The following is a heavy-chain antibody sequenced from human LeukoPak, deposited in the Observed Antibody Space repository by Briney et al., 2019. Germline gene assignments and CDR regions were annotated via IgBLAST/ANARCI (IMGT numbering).Heavy chain of an antibody. J-gene: IGHJ4*02. CDR1: GFTFSNYG. CDR3: AKRSARPKPFDC. D-gene: IGHD6-25*01. V-gene: IGHV3-23*01. Sequence: GGSLRLSCAGSGFTFSNYGMSWVRQAPGKGLEWVSAIDGGGVNTLYADSVKGRFTISRDNSKNTVYLQMNSLSAEDTAIYYCAKRSARPKPFDCWGQGTLVTVSS. CDR2: IDGGGVNT.